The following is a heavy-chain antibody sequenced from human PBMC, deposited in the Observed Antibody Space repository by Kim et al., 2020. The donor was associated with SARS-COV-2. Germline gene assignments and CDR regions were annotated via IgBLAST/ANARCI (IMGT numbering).Heavy chain of an antibody. CDR3: AREGGTMGLLEWLPITYFDL. CDR1: GFTFRSHE. CDR2: INTGGNDI. V-gene: IGHV3-48*03. Sequence: GGSLRLSCAASGFTFRSHEMNWVRQAPGKGLEWVSYINTGGNDIYYADSVKGRFTISRDNAKNSLYLQMNSLRAEDTAVYYCAREGGTMGLLEWLPITYFDLWGQGTLVVVSS. D-gene: IGHD3-3*01. J-gene: IGHJ4*02.